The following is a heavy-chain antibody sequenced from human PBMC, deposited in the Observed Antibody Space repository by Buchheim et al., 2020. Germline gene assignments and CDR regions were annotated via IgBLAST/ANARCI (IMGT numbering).Heavy chain of an antibody. CDR2: INSDESST. D-gene: IGHD4-17*01. CDR1: GFTFSSYW. V-gene: IGHV3-74*01. CDR3: ARATVTTLGYGLDV. J-gene: IGHJ6*02. Sequence: EVQLVESGGGLVQPGGSLRLSCAASGFTFSSYWMHWVRQAPGKGLVWVSRINSDESSTSYADSVKGRFTIPRDNAKNTLYLQMSRLRAEDTAVYYCARATVTTLGYGLDVWGQGTTLTVSS.